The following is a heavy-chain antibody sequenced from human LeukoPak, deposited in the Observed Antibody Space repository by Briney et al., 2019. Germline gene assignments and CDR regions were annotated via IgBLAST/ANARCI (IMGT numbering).Heavy chain of an antibody. V-gene: IGHV3-23*01. Sequence: GGTLRLSCAASGFTFSSYGMSWVRQAPGKGLERVSAISGSGGSTYYADSVKGRFTISRDNSKNTLYLQMNSLRAEDTAVYYCAKAAPSRGDYGSLPWGQGTLVTVSS. CDR3: AKAAPSRGDYGSLP. J-gene: IGHJ5*02. CDR1: GFTFSSYG. D-gene: IGHD4-17*01. CDR2: ISGSGGST.